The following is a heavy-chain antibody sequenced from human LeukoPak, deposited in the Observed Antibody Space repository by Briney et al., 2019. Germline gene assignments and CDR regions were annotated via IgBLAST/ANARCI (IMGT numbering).Heavy chain of an antibody. V-gene: IGHV4-59*01. CDR3: ARGRSYYYYYMDV. CDR1: GGSISSYY. D-gene: IGHD1-1*01. J-gene: IGHJ6*03. Sequence: PSETLSLTCTVSGGSISSYYWSWIRQPPGKGLEWIGYIYYSGSTNYNPSLKSRVTISVDTSKNQFSLKLSSVTAADTAVYYCARGRSYYYYYMDVWGKGTTVTVFS. CDR2: IYYSGST.